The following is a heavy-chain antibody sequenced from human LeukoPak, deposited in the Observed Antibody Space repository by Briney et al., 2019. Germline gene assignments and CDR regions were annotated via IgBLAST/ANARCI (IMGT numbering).Heavy chain of an antibody. D-gene: IGHD3-10*01. Sequence: SETLSLTCAVYGGSFSGYYWSWIRQPPGRGLEWIGEINHSGSTNYNPSLKSRVTISVDTSKNQFSLKLSSVTAADTAVYYCASSGYYGMDVWGQGTTVTVSS. J-gene: IGHJ6*02. V-gene: IGHV4-34*01. CDR3: ASSGYYGMDV. CDR2: INHSGST. CDR1: GGSFSGYY.